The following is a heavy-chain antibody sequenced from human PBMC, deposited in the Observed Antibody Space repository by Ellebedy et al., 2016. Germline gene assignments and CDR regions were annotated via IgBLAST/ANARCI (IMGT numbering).Heavy chain of an antibody. CDR1: GFTFDDYA. V-gene: IGHV3-9*01. CDR3: AKDIGDY. D-gene: IGHD3-10*01. J-gene: IGHJ4*02. CDR2: ISWNSGSI. Sequence: GGSLRLSCAASGFTFDDYAMHWVRQAPGKGLEWVSGISWNSGSIGYADSVKGRFTISRDNAKNSLYLQMNSLRAEDTALYYCAKDIGDYWGQGTLVTVSS.